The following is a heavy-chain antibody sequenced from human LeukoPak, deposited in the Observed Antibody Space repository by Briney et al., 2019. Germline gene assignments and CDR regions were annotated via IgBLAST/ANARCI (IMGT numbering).Heavy chain of an antibody. V-gene: IGHV4-38-2*01. J-gene: IGHJ4*02. CDR2: IYHSGST. D-gene: IGHD3-10*01. Sequence: PETLSLTCAASGYLISSGYYWGWIRQPPGKGLEWIGSIYHSGSTYYNPSLKSRVTISVDTSKNQFSLKLSSVTAADTAVYYCASRFVSTMVRGVIRDYWGQGTLVTVSS. CDR1: GYLISSGYY. CDR3: ASRFVSTMVRGVIRDY.